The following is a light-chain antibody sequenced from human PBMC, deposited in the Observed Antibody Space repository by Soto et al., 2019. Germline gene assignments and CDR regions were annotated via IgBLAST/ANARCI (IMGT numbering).Light chain of an antibody. CDR1: QTVGNNY. V-gene: IGKV3-20*01. Sequence: EIVLTQSPGTLSLSPGERATLSCRASQTVGNNYLDWYQQKPGQAPRRLIYGASSTATVIPDRFSGSGSGTDFTLTISRLEPEDCAVYYCRQYATSPRTFGQGTKVEIK. CDR2: GAS. CDR3: RQYATSPRT. J-gene: IGKJ1*01.